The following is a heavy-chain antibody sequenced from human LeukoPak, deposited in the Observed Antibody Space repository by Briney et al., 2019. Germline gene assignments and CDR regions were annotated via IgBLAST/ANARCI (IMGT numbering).Heavy chain of an antibody. CDR2: IYPGDSDT. D-gene: IGHD3-10*01. CDR3: ARLGTYWSNYYFEY. CDR1: GYSFATYW. J-gene: IGHJ4*02. Sequence: PGESLNLSCKGSGYSFATYWIGWVRQMPRKGLEYMGIIYPGDSDTRYSPSFQGQVTISADKSISTASLQWSGLKASDTAMYYCARLGTYWSNYYFEYWGQGTLVTVSS. V-gene: IGHV5-51*01.